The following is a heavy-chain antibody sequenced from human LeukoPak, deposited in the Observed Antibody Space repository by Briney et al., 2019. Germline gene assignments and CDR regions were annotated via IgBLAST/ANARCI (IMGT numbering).Heavy chain of an antibody. Sequence: GGSLRLSCVASGFTFNNYWMSWVRQAPGKGLEWVANMKQDGSEIYYVDSVKGRFTISRDNAKNSLYLQMNSLRAEDTAVYYCAREGSHNYGYSFDYWGQGTLVTVSS. D-gene: IGHD5-18*01. CDR1: GFTFNNYW. V-gene: IGHV3-7*01. CDR2: MKQDGSEI. CDR3: AREGSHNYGYSFDY. J-gene: IGHJ4*02.